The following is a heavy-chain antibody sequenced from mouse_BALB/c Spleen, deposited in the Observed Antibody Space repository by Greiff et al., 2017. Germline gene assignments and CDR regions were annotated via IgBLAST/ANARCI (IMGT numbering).Heavy chain of an antibody. Sequence: EVQRVESGGGLVQPGGSRKLSCAASGFTFSSFGMHWVRQAPEKGLEWVAYISSGSSTIYYADTVKGRFTISRDNPKNTLFLQMTSLRSEDTAMYYCARSRGIAYWGQGTLVTVSA. J-gene: IGHJ3*01. CDR2: ISSGSSTI. CDR1: GFTFSSFG. V-gene: IGHV5-17*02. CDR3: ARSRGIAY.